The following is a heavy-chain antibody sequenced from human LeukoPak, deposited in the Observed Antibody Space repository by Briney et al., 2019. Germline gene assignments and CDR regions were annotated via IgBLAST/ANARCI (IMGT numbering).Heavy chain of an antibody. J-gene: IGHJ4*02. D-gene: IGHD2-2*01. CDR3: ARDLNGYCSCTSCYQMGN. Sequence: GASVKVSCKASGYTFTSYGISWVRQAPGQGLEWMGWISAYNGNTNYAQKLQGRVTMTTDTSTSTAYMELRSLRSDDTAVYYCARDLNGYCSCTSCYQMGNWGQGTLVTVSS. V-gene: IGHV1-18*04. CDR1: GYTFTSYG. CDR2: ISAYNGNT.